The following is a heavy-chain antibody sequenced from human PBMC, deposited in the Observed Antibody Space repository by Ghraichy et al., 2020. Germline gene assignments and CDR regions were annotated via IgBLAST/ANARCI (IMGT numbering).Heavy chain of an antibody. CDR1: GFTFSDHY. D-gene: IGHD3-3*01. J-gene: IGHJ6*02. CDR3: ARGHFGVYYYGMDV. V-gene: IGHV3-72*01. CDR2: TRNKANSYTT. Sequence: GGSLRLSCAASGFTFSDHYMDWVRQAPGKGLEWVGRTRNKANSYTTEYAASVKGRFTVSRDDSKNSVYLQMNSLKTEDTAVYYCARGHFGVYYYGMDVWGQGTTVTVSS.